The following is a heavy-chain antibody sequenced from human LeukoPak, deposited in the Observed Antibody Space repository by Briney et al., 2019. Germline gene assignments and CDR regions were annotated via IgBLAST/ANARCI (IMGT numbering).Heavy chain of an antibody. Sequence: SGGSLRLSCAASGFTFSGFWMHWVRQAPGKGLVWVSRIDYDGTTTAYADSVKGRFTISRDNAKNTLFLQLNSLRVEDTAVYFCVRSRWGDFDHWGQGNLVTVSS. D-gene: IGHD3-16*01. CDR3: VRSRWGDFDH. J-gene: IGHJ4*02. CDR2: IDYDGTTT. V-gene: IGHV3-74*01. CDR1: GFTFSGFW.